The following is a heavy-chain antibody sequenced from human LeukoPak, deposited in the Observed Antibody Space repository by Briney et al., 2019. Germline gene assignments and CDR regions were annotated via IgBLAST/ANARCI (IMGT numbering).Heavy chain of an antibody. CDR1: GYTLTELS. CDR2: FDPEDGET. J-gene: IGHJ4*02. Sequence: GASVKVSFKVSGYTLTELSMHWVRQAPGKGLEWMGGFDPEDGETIYAQKFQGRVTMTEDTSTDTAYMELSNLRSDDTAVYYCATNLATVVTPAYYWGQGTLVTVSS. D-gene: IGHD4-23*01. CDR3: ATNLATVVTPAYY. V-gene: IGHV1-24*01.